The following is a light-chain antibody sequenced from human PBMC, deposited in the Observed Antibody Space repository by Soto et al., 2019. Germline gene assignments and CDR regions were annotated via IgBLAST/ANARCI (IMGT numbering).Light chain of an antibody. CDR2: DVS. Sequence: QSALTQPASASGSPGQSITISCTGTSSDVGGYNYVSWYQQHPGKAPKLMIFDVSNRPSGVSNRFSGSKSGNTASLTISGLQAEDEADYYCCSYTRSGTLILGTGTKVTVL. V-gene: IGLV2-14*03. CDR3: CSYTRSGTLI. CDR1: SSDVGGYNY. J-gene: IGLJ1*01.